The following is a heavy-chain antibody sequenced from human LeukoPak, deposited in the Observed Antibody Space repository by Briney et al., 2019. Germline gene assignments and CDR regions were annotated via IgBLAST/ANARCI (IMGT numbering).Heavy chain of an antibody. V-gene: IGHV1-2*02. Sequence: ASVKASCKASGYTFTGYYMHWVRQAPGQGLEWMGWINPNSGGTNYAQKFQGRVTMTRDTSISTAYMEFSRLRSDDTAVYYCARGTVYYYDSNDYYEGDAFDIWGQGTMVTVSS. CDR1: GYTFTGYY. D-gene: IGHD3-22*01. CDR2: INPNSGGT. J-gene: IGHJ3*02. CDR3: ARGTVYYYDSNDYYEGDAFDI.